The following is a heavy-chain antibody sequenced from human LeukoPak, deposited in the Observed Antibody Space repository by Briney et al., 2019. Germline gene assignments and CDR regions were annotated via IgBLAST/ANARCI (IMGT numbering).Heavy chain of an antibody. D-gene: IGHD3-10*01. J-gene: IGHJ4*02. CDR2: ISNDGSNK. Sequence: GGPLRLSCAASGFTLRSYAMHGVRQAPGKGLEGVAVISNDGSNKYYADSVKGRFTISRDNSKNTLYLQMNSLRAEDTAVYYCAKDYSGSGSIDYWGQGTLVTVSS. CDR1: GFTLRSYA. V-gene: IGHV3-30*18. CDR3: AKDYSGSGSIDY.